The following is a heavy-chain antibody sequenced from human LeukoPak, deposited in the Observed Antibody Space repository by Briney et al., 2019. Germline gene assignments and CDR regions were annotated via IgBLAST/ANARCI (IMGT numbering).Heavy chain of an antibody. V-gene: IGHV3-21*01. Sequence: GGSLRLSCAASGFTFSSYSMNWVRQAPGKGLEWVSSISSSSSYMYYADSVKGRFTISRDNAKNSLYLQMNSLRAEDTAVYYCARDRGPTAYYGMDVWGQGTTVTVSS. CDR1: GFTFSSYS. CDR3: ARDRGPTAYYGMDV. J-gene: IGHJ6*02. D-gene: IGHD4-11*01. CDR2: ISSSSSYM.